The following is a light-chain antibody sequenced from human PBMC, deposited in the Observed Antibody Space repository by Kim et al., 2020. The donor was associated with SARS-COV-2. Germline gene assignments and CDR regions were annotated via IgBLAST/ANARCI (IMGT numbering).Light chain of an antibody. J-gene: IGLJ3*02. V-gene: IGLV3-21*04. CDR1: NVGGKC. CDR3: QVWDSSSDHRV. CDR2: CDS. Sequence: YELTQPPSVSVAPGKTASITCGGNNVGGKCVHWYQQKPGQAPVLVIYCDSDRPSGIPERFSGSNYGNTATLTISRVEAGDEADYYCQVWDSSSDHRVFG.